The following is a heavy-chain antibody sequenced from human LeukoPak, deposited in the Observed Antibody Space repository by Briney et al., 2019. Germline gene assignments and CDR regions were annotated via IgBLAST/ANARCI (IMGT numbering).Heavy chain of an antibody. V-gene: IGHV3-48*03. CDR3: ARTHFDSLGWFDP. J-gene: IGHJ5*02. CDR1: GFTFSSYE. CDR2: ISSSGNTI. Sequence: GGSLRLSCAASGFTFSSYEMNWVRQAPGKGLEWVSYISSSGNTIYYADSVKGRFTISRDNAKNSLYLQMNSLRAEDTAIYYCARTHFDSLGWFDPWGQGIQVIVSS. D-gene: IGHD3-9*01.